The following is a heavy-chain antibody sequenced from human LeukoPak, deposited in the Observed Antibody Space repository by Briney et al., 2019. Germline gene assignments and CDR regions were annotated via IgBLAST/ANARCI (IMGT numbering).Heavy chain of an antibody. D-gene: IGHD2-2*01. CDR3: ARGHCLLYQLVLTANWFDP. CDR1: GRSFSVYY. CDR2: INHSGRT. J-gene: IGHJ5*02. Sequence: ASETLSLTCALYGRSFSVYYWSWIRQPPGKGLEWIGEINHSGRTNHNPSLKSRVTISVDTSKFQFSVKLSSVPAADRAVYYCARGHCLLYQLVLTANWFDPWGQGTLVTVSS. V-gene: IGHV4-34*01.